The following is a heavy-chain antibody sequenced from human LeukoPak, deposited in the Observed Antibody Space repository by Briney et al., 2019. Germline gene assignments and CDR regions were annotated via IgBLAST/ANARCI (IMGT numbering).Heavy chain of an antibody. Sequence: GGSLRLSCAASGFTFSSYEMNRVRQAPGKGLEWVSYISSSGSTIYYADSVKGRFTISRDNAKNSLYLQMNSLRAEDTAVYYCASLGYYDSTDGMDVWGQGTTVTVSS. J-gene: IGHJ6*02. CDR3: ASLGYYDSTDGMDV. CDR2: ISSSGSTI. D-gene: IGHD3-22*01. CDR1: GFTFSSYE. V-gene: IGHV3-48*03.